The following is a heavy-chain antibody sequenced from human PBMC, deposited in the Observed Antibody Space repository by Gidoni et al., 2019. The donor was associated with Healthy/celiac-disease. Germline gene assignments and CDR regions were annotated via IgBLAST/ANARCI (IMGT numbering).Heavy chain of an antibody. CDR2: IYYSGST. D-gene: IGHD5-18*01. J-gene: IGHJ4*02. V-gene: IGHV4-59*01. CDR3: ARERGYSYGYPLYFDY. CDR1: GGSISSYY. Sequence: QVQLQESGPGLVKPSETLSLTCTVSGGSISSYYWRWIRQPPGKGLEWIGYIYYSGSTNYNPSLKSRVTISVDTSKNQFSLKLSSVTAADTAVYYCARERGYSYGYPLYFDYWGQGTLVTVSS.